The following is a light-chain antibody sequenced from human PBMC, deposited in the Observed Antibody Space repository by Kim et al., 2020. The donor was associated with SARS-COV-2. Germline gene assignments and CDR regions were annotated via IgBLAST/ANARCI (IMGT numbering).Light chain of an antibody. CDR3: CSYAGSYTLI. J-gene: IGLJ2*01. CDR2: DVS. Sequence: QSALTQPRSVSVSPGQSVTISCTGTSSDVGNYNYVSWFQQHPGKAPKLMLYDVSRRPSGVPDRFSGSKSGNTASLTISGLQAEDEADYYCCSYAGSYTLIFGAGTKVTVL. V-gene: IGLV2-11*01. CDR1: SSDVGNYNY.